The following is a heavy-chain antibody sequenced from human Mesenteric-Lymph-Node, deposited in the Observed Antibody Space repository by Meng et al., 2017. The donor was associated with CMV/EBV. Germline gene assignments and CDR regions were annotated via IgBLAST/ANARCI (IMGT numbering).Heavy chain of an antibody. CDR3: ARDPSATSNSGAFDF. J-gene: IGHJ3*01. Sequence: GESLKISCAASRFTFSDYYMSWIRQVPGKGLEWVSYISSGGRTIYYTDSVKGRFTISRDNAKNSLSLQMNSLRAEDTAIYYCARDPSATSNSGAFDFWGQGTLVTVSS. V-gene: IGHV3-11*04. CDR2: ISSGGRTI. CDR1: RFTFSDYY. D-gene: IGHD2-2*01.